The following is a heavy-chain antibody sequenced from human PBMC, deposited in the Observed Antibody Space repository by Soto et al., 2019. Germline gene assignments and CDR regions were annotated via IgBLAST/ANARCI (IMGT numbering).Heavy chain of an antibody. V-gene: IGHV5-51*01. J-gene: IGHJ6*02. D-gene: IGHD3-9*01. Sequence: PGESLKISCKGSGYSFTSYWIGWVRQMPGKGLEWMGIIYPGDSDTRYSPSFQGQVTISADKSISTAYLQWSSLKASDTAMYYCARDLTGYRSYYYYYYGMDVWGQGTTVTVSS. CDR2: IYPGDSDT. CDR1: GYSFTSYW. CDR3: ARDLTGYRSYYYYYYGMDV.